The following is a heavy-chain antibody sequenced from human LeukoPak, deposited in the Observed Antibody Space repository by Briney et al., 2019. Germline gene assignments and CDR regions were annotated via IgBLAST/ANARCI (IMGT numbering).Heavy chain of an antibody. CDR1: GFTFSGSA. J-gene: IGHJ3*02. V-gene: IGHV3-73*01. D-gene: IGHD5-24*01. CDR3: TSLGDGYNYIDI. CDR2: IRSKANSYAT. Sequence: GGSLRLSGAASGFTFSGSAMHWVRQASGKGLEWVGRIRSKANSYATAYAASVKGRFTISRDDSKNTAYLQMNSLKTEDTAVYYCTSLGDGYNYIDIWGQGTMVTVSS.